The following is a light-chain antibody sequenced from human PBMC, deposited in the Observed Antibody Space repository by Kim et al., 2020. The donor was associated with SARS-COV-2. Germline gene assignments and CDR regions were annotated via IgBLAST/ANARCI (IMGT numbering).Light chain of an antibody. CDR2: GAS. Sequence: SPEEMATHSCRASQSVSSSHLAWYQQKPGHAPKLLNYGASSRATGIPDRFSGRGSGKDFSLTISRLEPEDFAVDYCQQYGSSPLTFCGGSKVDIK. J-gene: IGKJ4*01. V-gene: IGKV3-20*01. CDR3: QQYGSSPLT. CDR1: QSVSSSH.